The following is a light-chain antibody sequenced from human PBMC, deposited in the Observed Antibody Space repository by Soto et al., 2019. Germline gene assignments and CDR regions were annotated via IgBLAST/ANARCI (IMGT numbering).Light chain of an antibody. V-gene: IGLV2-8*01. CDR1: SSDVGGHNH. J-gene: IGLJ2*01. Sequence: QSALTQPPSASGSPGQSVTISCTRSSSDVGGHNHVSWYQQHPGKAPKLMIYEVSKRPSGVPGRFSGSKSVNTASLTVTGLQAEDEADYYCSSYAGNMNLIFGGGTKVTVL. CDR3: SSYAGNMNLI. CDR2: EVS.